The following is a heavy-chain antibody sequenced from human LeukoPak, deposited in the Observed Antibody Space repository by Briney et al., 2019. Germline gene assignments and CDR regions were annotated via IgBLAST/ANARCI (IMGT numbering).Heavy chain of an antibody. Sequence: PSGTLSLNCAVYGGSFSGYYWSWIRQPPGKGLEWIGEINHSGSTNYNPSLKSRVTISVDTSKNQFSLKLSSVTAADTAVYYCARLIAARPDLYYYYGMDVWGQGTTVTVSS. CDR3: ARLIAARPDLYYYYGMDV. CDR2: INHSGST. J-gene: IGHJ6*02. CDR1: GGSFSGYY. V-gene: IGHV4-34*01. D-gene: IGHD6-6*01.